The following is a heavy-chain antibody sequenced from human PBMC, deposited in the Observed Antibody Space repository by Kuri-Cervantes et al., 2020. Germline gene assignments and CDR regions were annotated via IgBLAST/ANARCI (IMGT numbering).Heavy chain of an antibody. J-gene: IGHJ4*02. V-gene: IGHV3-48*01. Sequence: GGSLRLSCAASGFTFSSYSMNWVRQAPGKGLEWVSYISSSSSTIYYADSVKDRFTISRDNSKNTLYLQKNSLRAEDTAVYYCAESRAVVGTADYWGQGTLVTVSS. D-gene: IGHD6-19*01. CDR2: ISSSSSTI. CDR3: AESRAVVGTADY. CDR1: GFTFSSYS.